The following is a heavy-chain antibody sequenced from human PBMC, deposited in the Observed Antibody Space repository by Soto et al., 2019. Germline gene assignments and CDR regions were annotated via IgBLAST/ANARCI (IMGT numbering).Heavy chain of an antibody. Sequence: GGPLRLSCAASGFTFSSYAMSWVRQAPGKGLEWVSAISGSGGSTYYADSVKGRFTISRDNSKNTLYLQMNSLRAEDTAVYYCAKFRKQQLVHHFDYWGQRTLVTVSS. J-gene: IGHJ4*02. CDR1: GFTFSSYA. CDR3: AKFRKQQLVHHFDY. CDR2: ISGSGGST. D-gene: IGHD6-13*01. V-gene: IGHV3-23*01.